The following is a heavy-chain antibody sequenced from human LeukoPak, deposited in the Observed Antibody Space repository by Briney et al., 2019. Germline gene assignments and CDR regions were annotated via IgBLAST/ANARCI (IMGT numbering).Heavy chain of an antibody. V-gene: IGHV4-34*01. D-gene: IGHD3-10*01. CDR3: ATLNPVVTMVRGVMSVGWFDP. CDR2: INHSGST. J-gene: IGHJ5*02. CDR1: GGSFSGYY. Sequence: SETLSLTCAVYGGSFSGYYCRWIRQPPGKGLEWIGEINHSGSTNYNPSLKSRVTISVDTSKNQFSLELSSVTAAGTAVYYCATLNPVVTMVRGVMSVGWFDPWGQGTLVTVSS.